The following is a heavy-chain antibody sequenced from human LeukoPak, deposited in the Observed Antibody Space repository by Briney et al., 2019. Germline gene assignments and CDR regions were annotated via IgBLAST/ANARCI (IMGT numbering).Heavy chain of an antibody. V-gene: IGHV3-21*01. CDR3: ARDDTVRGVTLFDY. J-gene: IGHJ4*02. CDR1: GFTFSSYS. D-gene: IGHD3-10*01. Sequence: GGSLRLSCAASGFTFSSYSMNWVRQAPGKGLEWVSYISSSSSYMYHVDSVKGRFTISRDNAKNSLYLQMNSLRAEDTAVYYCARDDTVRGVTLFDYWGQGTLVTVSS. CDR2: ISSSSSYM.